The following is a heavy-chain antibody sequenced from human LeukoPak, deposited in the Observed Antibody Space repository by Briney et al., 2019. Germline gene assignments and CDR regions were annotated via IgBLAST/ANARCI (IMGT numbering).Heavy chain of an antibody. CDR1: GFTFSGFW. V-gene: IGHV3-7*03. Sequence: GGSLRLSCAVSGFTFSGFWMSWSRQAPGKGLEWVASINSDGSEGYYADVVKGRFTISRDNAKNSLYLQINSLRAEDTAVYYCVKGLVQTTMSYSVDYWGQGALVTVSS. J-gene: IGHJ4*02. CDR2: INSDGSEG. D-gene: IGHD1-1*01. CDR3: VKGLVQTTMSYSVDY.